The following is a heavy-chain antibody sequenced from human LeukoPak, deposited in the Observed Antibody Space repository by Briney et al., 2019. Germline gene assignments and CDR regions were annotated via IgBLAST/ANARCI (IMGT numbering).Heavy chain of an antibody. Sequence: SQTLSLTCTVSGGSISSGGYYWSWIRQHPGKGLEWIGEINHSGSTNYNPSLKSRVTISVDTSKNQFSLKLSSVTAADTAVYYCARGLLLDYYDYWGQGTPVTVSS. J-gene: IGHJ4*02. CDR3: ARGLLLDYYDY. CDR1: GGSISSGGYY. D-gene: IGHD3-10*01. CDR2: INHSGST. V-gene: IGHV4-31*03.